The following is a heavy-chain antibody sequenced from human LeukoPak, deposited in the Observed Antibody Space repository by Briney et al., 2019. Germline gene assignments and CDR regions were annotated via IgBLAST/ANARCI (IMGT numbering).Heavy chain of an antibody. V-gene: IGHV3-43*02. CDR3: AKDIGYDSSGYYKYYYYGMDV. J-gene: IGHJ6*02. CDR1: GFTFDDYA. CDR2: ISGDGGST. D-gene: IGHD3-22*01. Sequence: GGSLRLSCAASGFTFDDYAMHWVRQAPGKGLEWVSLISGDGGSTYYADSVKGRFTISRDSSKNSLYLQMNSLRTEDTALYYCAKDIGYDSSGYYKYYYYGMDVWGQGTTVTVSS.